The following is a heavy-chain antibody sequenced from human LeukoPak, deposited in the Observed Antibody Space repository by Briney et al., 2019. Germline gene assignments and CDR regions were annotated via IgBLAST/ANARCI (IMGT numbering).Heavy chain of an antibody. V-gene: IGHV4-59*01. CDR2: IYISGTT. CDR1: GGSISTYY. CDR3: ARGSDFGDC. J-gene: IGHJ4*02. D-gene: IGHD4-17*01. Sequence: PSETLSLTCTVSGGSISTYYWSWIRQPPGKGLEWIGYIYISGTTNYNPSLKSRVTMSVDTSKNQLSMKLSSVTAGDTAVYYCARGSDFGDCWGQGTLVTVSS.